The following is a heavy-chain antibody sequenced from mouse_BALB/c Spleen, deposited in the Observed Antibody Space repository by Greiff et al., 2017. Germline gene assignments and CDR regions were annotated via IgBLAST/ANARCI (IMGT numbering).Heavy chain of an antibody. D-gene: IGHD1-1*02. J-gene: IGHJ3*01. CDR1: GFSLTSYG. V-gene: IGHV2-9*02. Sequence: QVQLKESGPGLVAPSQSLSITCTVSGFSLTSYGVHWVRQPPGKGLEWLGVIWAGGSTNYNSALMSRLSISKDNSKSQVFLKMNSLQTDDTAMYYCARDKGGRGAYWGQGTLVTVSA. CDR2: IWAGGST. CDR3: ARDKGGRGAY.